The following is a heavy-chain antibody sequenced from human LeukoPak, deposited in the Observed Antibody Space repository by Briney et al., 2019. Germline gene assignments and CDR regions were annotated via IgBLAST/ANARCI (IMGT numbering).Heavy chain of an antibody. D-gene: IGHD2-15*01. CDR2: INHSGST. CDR1: GGSFSGYY. CDR3: ARAGFGRVRMAATRYYFDY. V-gene: IGHV4-34*01. Sequence: SETLSLTCAVYGGSFSGYYWSWIRQPPGKGLEWIGEINHSGSTNYNPSLKSRVTISVDTSKNQFSLKLSSVTAADTAVYYCARAGFGRVRMAATRYYFDYWGQGTLVTVSS. J-gene: IGHJ4*02.